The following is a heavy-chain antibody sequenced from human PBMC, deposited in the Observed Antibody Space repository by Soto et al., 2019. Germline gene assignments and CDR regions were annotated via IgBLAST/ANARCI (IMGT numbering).Heavy chain of an antibody. CDR1: GFNFDDHA. CDR3: VRSSGSQPRAGWFDP. CDR2: ISWNSGTI. D-gene: IGHD1-26*01. V-gene: IGHV3-9*01. J-gene: IGHJ5*02. Sequence: EVQLVESGGGLAQPGWSRRLSCAASGFNFDDHAMHWVRQTPGKGLEWVSGISWNSGTINYADSIKGRFTISRDNAKRTLYLQMNNLTPADTAMYFCVRSSGSQPRAGWFDPWGQGTLVTVS.